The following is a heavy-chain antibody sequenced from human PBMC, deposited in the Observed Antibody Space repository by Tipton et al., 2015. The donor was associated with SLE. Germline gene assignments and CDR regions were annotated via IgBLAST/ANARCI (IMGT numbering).Heavy chain of an antibody. V-gene: IGHV4-59*11. CDR3: ASMIVVIPFEARRDGMDV. CDR2: IDDSGNT. Sequence: TLSLTCTVSGGSIRGQYWSWIRQTPGKGLEWIGYIDDSGNTDYTPSLKSRVTISVDTSKNQFSLKLSSVTAAYTAVYYCASMIVVIPFEARRDGMDVWGQGTTVTFSS. CDR1: GGSIRGQY. D-gene: IGHD2-2*01. J-gene: IGHJ6*02.